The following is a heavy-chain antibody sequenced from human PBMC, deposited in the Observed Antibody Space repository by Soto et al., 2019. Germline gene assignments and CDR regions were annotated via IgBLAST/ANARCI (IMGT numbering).Heavy chain of an antibody. D-gene: IGHD3-16*01. CDR1: GYPYSHHW. CDR2: INQDGSEK. CDR3: ARAVWGSADFDY. V-gene: IGHV3-7*01. J-gene: IGHJ4*02. Sequence: VSLRLSCAASGYPYSHHWVTWVRQAPGKGLEWVANINQDGSEKYYVDSVKGRFTISRDNAKNSLYLQMSSLRAEDTAVYYCARAVWGSADFDYWGQGTLVTVSS.